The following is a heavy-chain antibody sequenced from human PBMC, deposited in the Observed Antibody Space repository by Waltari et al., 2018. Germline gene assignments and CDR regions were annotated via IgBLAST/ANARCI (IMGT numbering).Heavy chain of an antibody. CDR2: IYPGDLDT. CDR3: ARIPKVYYYDSSGPRPIAFDI. CDR1: GYSFTSYW. Sequence: EVQLVQSGAEVKKPGESLKISCKGSGYSFTSYWIGWVRQMPGKGLEWMGIIYPGDLDTRYSPSFQGQVTISADKSSSTAYLQWSSLKASDTAMYYCARIPKVYYYDSSGPRPIAFDIWGQGTMVTVSS. V-gene: IGHV5-51*01. D-gene: IGHD3-22*01. J-gene: IGHJ3*02.